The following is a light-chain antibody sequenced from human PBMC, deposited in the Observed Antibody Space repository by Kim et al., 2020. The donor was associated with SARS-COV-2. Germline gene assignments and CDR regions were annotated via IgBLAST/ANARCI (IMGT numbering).Light chain of an antibody. CDR1: QSISSW. V-gene: IGKV1-5*03. J-gene: IGKJ2*01. CDR2: KAS. CDR3: QQYNSYSHVT. Sequence: DIQMTQSPSTLSASVGDRVTITCRASQSISSWLAWYQQKPGKAPKLLIYKASSLESGVPSRFSGSGSGTEFTLTISSLQPDDFATYYCQQYNSYSHVTFGQGTKLEI.